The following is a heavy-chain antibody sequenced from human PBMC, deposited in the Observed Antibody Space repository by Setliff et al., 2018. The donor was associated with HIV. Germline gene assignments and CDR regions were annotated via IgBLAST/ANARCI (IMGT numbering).Heavy chain of an antibody. Sequence: PSETLSLTCTVSGGSISNYYWAWIRQPAGKGLEWIGRIYSSGSTDYNPSLRSRVTMSVDTSNNQFSLRLTSVTAADTAFYYCARDLRVRYYYYYMDVWGKGTTVPVSS. D-gene: IGHD2-21*01. V-gene: IGHV4-4*07. CDR3: ARDLRVRYYYYYMDV. CDR1: GGSISNYY. CDR2: IYSSGST. J-gene: IGHJ6*03.